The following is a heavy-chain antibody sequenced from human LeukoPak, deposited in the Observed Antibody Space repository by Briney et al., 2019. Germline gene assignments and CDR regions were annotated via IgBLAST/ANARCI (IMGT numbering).Heavy chain of an antibody. CDR1: GDSLFTNNAA. Sequence: SQTVSLTCAISGDSLFTNNAAWNWLRQPPSRGLEWLGRTYYRSKWSFDYAVSVKSRITINADTSKNQFSLQLNSVTPEDTAVYYCARGKYTSFDNWGQGTLVTVSS. D-gene: IGHD6-6*01. CDR2: TYYRSKWSF. V-gene: IGHV6-1*01. CDR3: ARGKYTSFDN. J-gene: IGHJ4*02.